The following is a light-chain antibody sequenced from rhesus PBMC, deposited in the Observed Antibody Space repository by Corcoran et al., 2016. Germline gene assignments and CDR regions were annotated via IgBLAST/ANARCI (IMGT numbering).Light chain of an antibody. Sequence: DIQMTQSPSSLSASVGDRVTITCRASQGITNDLAWYQQKPGETPKLLIYEASSLQSGITSRFSGSGTWTDFTLTISSLQSEDFATYYCQHYYSTPFTFGPGTKLDIK. CDR3: QHYYSTPFT. CDR1: QGITND. J-gene: IGKJ3*01. CDR2: EAS. V-gene: IGKV1-25*01.